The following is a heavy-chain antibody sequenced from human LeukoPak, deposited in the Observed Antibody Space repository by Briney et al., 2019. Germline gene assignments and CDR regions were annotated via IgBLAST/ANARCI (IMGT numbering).Heavy chain of an antibody. Sequence: PSETLSLTCTVSRGSLGVHSWSWLRQPPGKGLEWIGDIYYSGSTRYNPSLKSRVTISRDTPKNQFSLNLSSVTAADTAVYYCARGPMAGYDAFDIWGQGTTVSVFS. D-gene: IGHD6-19*01. CDR2: IYYSGST. CDR1: RGSLGVHS. J-gene: IGHJ3*02. V-gene: IGHV4-59*11. CDR3: ARGPMAGYDAFDI.